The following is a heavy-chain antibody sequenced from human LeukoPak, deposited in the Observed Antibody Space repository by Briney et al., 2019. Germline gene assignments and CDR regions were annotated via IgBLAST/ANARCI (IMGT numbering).Heavy chain of an antibody. CDR2: ISYDGSNI. CDR3: AKDYYIRGGNSDYDY. D-gene: IGHD2-21*01. Sequence: GRSLRLSCAASGFTFSTYGMHWVRQDPGKGLEWVAGISYDGSNINYADSVKGRFTISRDNSKNTLYLQMNSLRTGDTAVYYCAKDYYIRGGNSDYDYWGQGTQVTVSS. V-gene: IGHV3-30*18. CDR1: GFTFSTYG. J-gene: IGHJ4*02.